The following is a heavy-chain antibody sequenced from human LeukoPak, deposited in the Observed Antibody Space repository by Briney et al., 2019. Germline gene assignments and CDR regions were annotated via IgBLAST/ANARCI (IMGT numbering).Heavy chain of an antibody. D-gene: IGHD6-13*01. CDR1: GFTFSSYS. CDR3: ARVSGLAAAGYPFDY. V-gene: IGHV3-21*01. CDR2: ISSSSSYI. Sequence: AGGSLRLSCAAPGFTFSSYSMNWVRQAPGKGLEWVSSISSSSSYIYYADSVKGRFTISRDNAKNSLYLQMNSLRAEDTAVYYCARVSGLAAAGYPFDYWGQGTLVTVSS. J-gene: IGHJ4*02.